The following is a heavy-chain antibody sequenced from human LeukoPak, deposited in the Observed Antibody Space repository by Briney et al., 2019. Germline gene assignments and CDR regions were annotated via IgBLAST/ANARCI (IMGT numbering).Heavy chain of an antibody. D-gene: IGHD2-8*01. J-gene: IGHJ4*02. CDR3: ARAGVSYSTDN. V-gene: IGHV3-74*01. CDR1: GFTFSGYW. CDR2: IITDGSTT. Sequence: PGGPLRLSCAASGFTFSGYWMHWARQAPAQGLVWVSRIITDGSTTTYADSVKGLFPVSRDNAKNTLYLQMNSLRAEDTAVYYCARAGVSYSTDNWGQGTLVTVSS.